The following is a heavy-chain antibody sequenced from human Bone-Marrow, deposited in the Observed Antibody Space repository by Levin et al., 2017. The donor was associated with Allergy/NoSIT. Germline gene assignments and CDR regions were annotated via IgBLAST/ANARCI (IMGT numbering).Heavy chain of an antibody. Sequence: GESLKISCAASGFTFNRYWMHWVRQAPGKGLVWVSRVNTNGSGTRYADSVKGRFTISRDNAQNTLYLQMNSLRAEDTAVYYCVRAITLVRGVTANFDYWGQGILVTVSS. V-gene: IGHV3-74*01. J-gene: IGHJ4*02. D-gene: IGHD3-10*01. CDR3: VRAITLVRGVTANFDY. CDR2: VNTNGSGT. CDR1: GFTFNRYW.